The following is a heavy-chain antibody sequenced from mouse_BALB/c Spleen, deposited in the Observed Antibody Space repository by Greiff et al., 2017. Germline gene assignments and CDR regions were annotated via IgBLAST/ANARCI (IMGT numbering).Heavy chain of an antibody. CDR1: GYTFTSYW. Sequence: QVQLQQSGAELVKPGASVKFSCTASGYTFTSYWMHWVKQRPGQGFEWIGEINPSNGGTNYNEKFKRKATLTVDKSSSTAYMQLSSLTSEDSAVYYCTMDNWDDYAMDYWGQGTSVTVSS. CDR2: INPSNGGT. J-gene: IGHJ4*01. V-gene: IGHV1S16*01. CDR3: TMDNWDDYAMDY. D-gene: IGHD4-1*02.